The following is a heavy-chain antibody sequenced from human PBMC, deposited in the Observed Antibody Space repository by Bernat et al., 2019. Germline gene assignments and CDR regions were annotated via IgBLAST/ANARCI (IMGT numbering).Heavy chain of an antibody. CDR2: ISWNGGST. CDR3: TGRTNWNDPDLDYCFDY. V-gene: IGHV3-20*04. CDR1: GFTFDDYG. Sequence: EVQLVESGGGVVRPGGSLRLSCAASGFTFDDYGMSWVRQAPGKGLEWVSGISWNGGSTGYADSVKGRFTISRDNAKNTLYLQMNSLRAEDTALYYCTGRTNWNDPDLDYCFDYWGQGTLVTVSS. D-gene: IGHD1-1*01. J-gene: IGHJ4*02.